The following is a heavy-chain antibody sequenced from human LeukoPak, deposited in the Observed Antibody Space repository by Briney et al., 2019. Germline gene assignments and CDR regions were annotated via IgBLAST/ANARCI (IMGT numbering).Heavy chain of an antibody. J-gene: IGHJ4*02. D-gene: IGHD6-13*01. Sequence: SETLSLTCAVYGGSFSGYYWSWIRQPPGKGLEWIGEINHSGSTNYNPSLKSRVTISVDTSKNQFSLKLSSVTAADTAVYYCARRRVNLLYSSSWYGRFDYWGQGTLVTVSS. CDR2: INHSGST. CDR1: GGSFSGYY. V-gene: IGHV4-34*01. CDR3: ARRRVNLLYSSSWYGRFDY.